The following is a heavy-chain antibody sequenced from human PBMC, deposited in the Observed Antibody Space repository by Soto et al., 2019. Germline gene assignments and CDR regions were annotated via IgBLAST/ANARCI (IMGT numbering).Heavy chain of an antibody. CDR1: GYTLTELS. CDR2: FDPEDGET. D-gene: IGHD2-15*01. V-gene: IGHV1-24*01. Sequence: GASVKVSCKVSGYTLTELSMHWVRQAPGKGLEWMGGFDPEDGETIYAQKFQGRVTMAEDTSTDTAYMELSSLRSEDTAVYYCARVVVAATPLYYGMDVWGQGTTVTVSS. CDR3: ARVVVAATPLYYGMDV. J-gene: IGHJ6*02.